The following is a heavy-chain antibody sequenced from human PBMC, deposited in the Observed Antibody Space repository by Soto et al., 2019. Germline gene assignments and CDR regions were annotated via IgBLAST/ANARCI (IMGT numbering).Heavy chain of an antibody. CDR3: ARDPAEHPTGGMDV. V-gene: IGHV3-30-3*01. CDR1: GFTFSSYA. Sequence: GGSLRLSCAASGFTFSSYAMHWVRQAPGKGLEWVAVISYDGSNKYYADSVKGRFTISRDNSKNTLYLQMNSLRAEDTAVYYCARDPAEHPTGGMDVWGQGTTVTVSS. J-gene: IGHJ6*02. CDR2: ISYDGSNK.